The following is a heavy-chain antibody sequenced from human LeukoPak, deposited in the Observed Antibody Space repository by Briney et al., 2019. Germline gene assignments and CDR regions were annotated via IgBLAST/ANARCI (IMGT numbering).Heavy chain of an antibody. CDR1: GGSISSSSYY. D-gene: IGHD2-15*01. CDR3: ARGEYCSGGSCYFLY. V-gene: IGHV4-39*07. J-gene: IGHJ1*01. CDR2: IYYSRST. Sequence: SETLSLTCTVSGGSISSSSYYWGWIRQPPGKGLEWIGSIYYSRSTYYNPSLKSRVTISVDTSKNQFSLKLSSVTAADTAVYYCARGEYCSGGSCYFLYWGQGTLVTVSS.